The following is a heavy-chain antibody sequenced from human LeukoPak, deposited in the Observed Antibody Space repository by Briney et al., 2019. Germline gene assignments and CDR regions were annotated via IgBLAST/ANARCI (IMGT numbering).Heavy chain of an antibody. Sequence: PGGSLRLSCAASGFTFSSYSMNWVRQAPGKGLEWVSSISSSSSYIYYADSVKGRFTISRDNAKNSLYLQMNSLRAEDTAVYYCARDNHIVVVVGYYGMDVWGQGTTVTVSS. CDR2: ISSSSSYI. CDR1: GFTFSSYS. D-gene: IGHD2-15*01. J-gene: IGHJ6*02. CDR3: ARDNHIVVVVGYYGMDV. V-gene: IGHV3-21*01.